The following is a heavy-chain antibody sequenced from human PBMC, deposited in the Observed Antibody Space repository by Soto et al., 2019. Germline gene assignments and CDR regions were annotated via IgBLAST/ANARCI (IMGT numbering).Heavy chain of an antibody. D-gene: IGHD3-10*01. Sequence: EVQLVESGGGLVQPGGSLRLSCAASGFIFSGYWMHWVRQAPGKGLVWVSRINSDGSTTSYADSVKGRFTISRDNAKNTMYLQMNSLRAEDTAVYYGARLLGGSGSFIDYWGQGTLVTVSS. CDR3: ARLLGGSGSFIDY. V-gene: IGHV3-74*01. CDR1: GFIFSGYW. CDR2: INSDGSTT. J-gene: IGHJ4*02.